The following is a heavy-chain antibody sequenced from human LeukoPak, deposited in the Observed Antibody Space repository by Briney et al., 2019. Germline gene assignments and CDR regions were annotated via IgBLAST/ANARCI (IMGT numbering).Heavy chain of an antibody. CDR1: GGTFSSYA. J-gene: IGHJ6*03. Sequence: ASVKVSCKASGGTFSSYAISWVRQAPGQGLEWMGGIIPIFGTANYAQKFQGRVTMTRDTSTSTVYMELSSLRSEDTAVYYCARGPSITMVRGGQWYYYMDVWGKGTTVTISS. CDR3: ARGPSITMVRGGQWYYYMDV. CDR2: IIPIFGTA. D-gene: IGHD3-10*01. V-gene: IGHV1-69*05.